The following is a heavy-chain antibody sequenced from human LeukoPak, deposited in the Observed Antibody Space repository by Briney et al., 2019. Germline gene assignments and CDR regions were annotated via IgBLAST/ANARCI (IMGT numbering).Heavy chain of an antibody. D-gene: IGHD6-19*01. V-gene: IGHV1-2*02. Sequence: ASVKRSCKASGYTFTGYYMHWVRQAPGQGPEWMGWTNPNSSGTNYAQKFQGRVTMTRDTSISTAYMELSRLRSDDTAVYYCARGISSGCDYWGQGTLVTVSS. CDR1: GYTFTGYY. CDR2: TNPNSSGT. CDR3: ARGISSGCDY. J-gene: IGHJ4*02.